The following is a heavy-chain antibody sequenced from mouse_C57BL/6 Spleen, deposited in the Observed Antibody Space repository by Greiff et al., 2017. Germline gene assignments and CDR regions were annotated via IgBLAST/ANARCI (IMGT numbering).Heavy chain of an antibody. CDR2: IWTGGGT. V-gene: IGHV2-9-1*01. D-gene: IGHD1-1*01. CDR3: GRNYGSSYGFGY. CDR1: GFSLTSYA. J-gene: IGHJ3*01. Sequence: QVQLKESGPGLVAPSPSLSITCTVSGFSLTSYAISWVRQPPGQGLEWLGVIWTGGGTNYNSALNSRVIISKDNSNSQVFLKINSLQTDDTTRYYCGRNYGSSYGFGYWGQGTLVTVSA.